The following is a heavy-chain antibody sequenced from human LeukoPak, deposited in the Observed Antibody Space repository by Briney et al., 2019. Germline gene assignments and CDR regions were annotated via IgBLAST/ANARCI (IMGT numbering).Heavy chain of an antibody. CDR2: IYYSVST. V-gene: IGHV4-59*01. D-gene: IGHD2-2*01. CDR1: GGSISGSY. Sequence: SETLSLTCTVSGGSISGSYWSWIRQPPGKGLEWIGFIYYSVSTNYNPSLKSRVTISIDTAKNHFSLKLSSVTAADTAVYYCARVESRYCSSTSCYPYYYMDVWGKGTTVTISS. CDR3: ARVESRYCSSTSCYPYYYMDV. J-gene: IGHJ6*03.